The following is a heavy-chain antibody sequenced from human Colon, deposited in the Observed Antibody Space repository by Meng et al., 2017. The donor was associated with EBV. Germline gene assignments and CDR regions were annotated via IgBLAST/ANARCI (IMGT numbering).Heavy chain of an antibody. CDR1: GYTISTYT. V-gene: IGHV7-4-1*04. CDR2: ISTNTGNK. J-gene: IGHJ5*02. CDR3: ARGGNFDP. D-gene: IGHD2/OR15-2a*01. Sequence: GQSGSEVKKPGSSGTVSCKSSGYTISTYTRTWGRQAEGLGFEWMGWISTNTGNKTYTQGFTARFAFSFDTSVSMGNLQISSLKADYTAVYYSARGGNFDPWGQGTLVTVSS.